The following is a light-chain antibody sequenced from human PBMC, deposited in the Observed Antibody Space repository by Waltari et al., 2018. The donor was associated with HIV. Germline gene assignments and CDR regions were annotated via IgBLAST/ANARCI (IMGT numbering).Light chain of an antibody. CDR1: SSTIGAGYA. J-gene: IGLJ3*02. CDR2: DNN. CDR3: QSYDSSLSGSV. V-gene: IGLV1-40*01. Sequence: QSVLTQPPSVSGAPGQRVTISCTGSSSTIGAGYAVHWYQQLPGTAPKLLIYDNNNRPSGVPDRFSGSKSGTSASLAITGLQAEDEADYYCQSYDSSLSGSVFGGGTKLTVL.